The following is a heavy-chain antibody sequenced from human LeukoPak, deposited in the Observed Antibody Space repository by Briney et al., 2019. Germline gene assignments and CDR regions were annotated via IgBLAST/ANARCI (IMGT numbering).Heavy chain of an antibody. Sequence: SETLSLTCTVSGASISSYYWSWIRQPPGKGLEWIGYIYSSGSTNFNPSLKSRVTISVDTSKNQFSLKLSSVTAADTAVYYCARHRRISNYDAFDIWGQGTMVTVSS. CDR1: GASISSYY. CDR2: IYSSGST. J-gene: IGHJ3*02. V-gene: IGHV4-59*08. D-gene: IGHD4-4*01. CDR3: ARHRRISNYDAFDI.